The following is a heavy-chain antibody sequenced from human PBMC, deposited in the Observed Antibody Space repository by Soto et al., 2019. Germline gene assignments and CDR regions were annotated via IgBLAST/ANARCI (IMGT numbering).Heavy chain of an antibody. Sequence: ESGGGVVQPGRSLRLSCAASGFTFSSYAMHWVRQAPGKGLEWVAVISYDGSNKYYADSVKGRFTISRDNSKNTLYLQMNSLRAEDTAVYYCARDGNSPYDHPDWYFDLWGRGTLVTVSS. D-gene: IGHD3-3*01. J-gene: IGHJ2*01. CDR3: ARDGNSPYDHPDWYFDL. CDR1: GFTFSSYA. CDR2: ISYDGSNK. V-gene: IGHV3-30-3*01.